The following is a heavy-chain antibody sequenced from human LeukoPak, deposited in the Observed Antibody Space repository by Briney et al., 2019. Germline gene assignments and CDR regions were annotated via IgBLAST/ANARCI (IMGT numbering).Heavy chain of an antibody. J-gene: IGHJ6*02. CDR3: ARGCSTSCHSPGKYYYAMDV. CDR1: GFTFSDYH. D-gene: IGHD2-2*01. CDR2: ISRSGSTI. V-gene: IGHV3-11*01. Sequence: PGGSLRLSCAASGFTFSDYHMSWIRQAPGKGLEWLSYISRSGSTIYYAASVKGRFTISRDSANNSLYLQMDSLRAEDTAVYYCARGCSTSCHSPGKYYYAMDVWGRGTTVTVSS.